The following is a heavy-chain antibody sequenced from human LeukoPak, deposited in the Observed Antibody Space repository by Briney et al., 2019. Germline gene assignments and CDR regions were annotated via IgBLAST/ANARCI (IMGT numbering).Heavy chain of an antibody. CDR3: AKGRDYYDSPPGDY. Sequence: GGSLRLSCAASGFTFSSYAMHWVRQAPGKGLEWVAVISYDGSNKYYADSVKGRFTISRDNSKNTLYLHMNSLRAEDTAIYYCAKGRDYYDSPPGDYWGQGTLVTVSS. CDR2: ISYDGSNK. CDR1: GFTFSSYA. V-gene: IGHV3-30*04. J-gene: IGHJ4*02. D-gene: IGHD3-22*01.